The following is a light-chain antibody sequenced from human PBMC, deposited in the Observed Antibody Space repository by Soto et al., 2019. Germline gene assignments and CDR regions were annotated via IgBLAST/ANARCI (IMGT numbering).Light chain of an antibody. Sequence: EIVLTQSPGTLSLSPGERATLSCRASESVSSIYLAWYQQKPGQAPRLLIYGASNRANGIPDRFSGSGSGTDFSLTITRLEPEDFAVYYCQQYGRAWTFGQGTKVEIK. CDR2: GAS. V-gene: IGKV3-20*01. CDR1: ESVSSIY. J-gene: IGKJ1*01. CDR3: QQYGRAWT.